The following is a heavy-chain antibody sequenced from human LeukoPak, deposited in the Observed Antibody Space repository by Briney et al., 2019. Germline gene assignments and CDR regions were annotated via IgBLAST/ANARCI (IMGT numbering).Heavy chain of an antibody. CDR3: ARFQEGMVATRGPRSSWFDP. CDR2: IYHSGST. J-gene: IGHJ5*02. V-gene: IGHV4-30-2*02. CDR1: GGSISSGGYY. Sequence: SETLSLTCTVSGGSISSGGYYWSWIRQPPGKGLEWIGYIYHSGSTYYNPSLKSRVTISVDTSKNQFSLKLSSVTAADTAVYYCARFQEGMVATRGPRSSWFDPWGQGTLVTVSS. D-gene: IGHD5-12*01.